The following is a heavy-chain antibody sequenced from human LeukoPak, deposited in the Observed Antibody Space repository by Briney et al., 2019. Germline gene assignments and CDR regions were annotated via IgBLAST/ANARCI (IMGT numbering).Heavy chain of an antibody. V-gene: IGHV3-74*01. D-gene: IGHD6-19*01. Sequence: QPGGSLRLSCAASGFAFRNYWMHWVRQGPGKGLLWVSRINRDGRATSYADSVKGRFTISRDNAKNTLYLQMNSLRAEDTAVYYCARVRAVAGTDVLYYFDYWGQGTLVTVSS. CDR3: ARVRAVAGTDVLYYFDY. CDR1: GFAFRNYW. J-gene: IGHJ4*02. CDR2: INRDGRAT.